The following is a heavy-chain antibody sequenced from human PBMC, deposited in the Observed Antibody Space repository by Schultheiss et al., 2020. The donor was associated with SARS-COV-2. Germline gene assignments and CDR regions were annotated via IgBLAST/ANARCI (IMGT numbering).Heavy chain of an antibody. CDR3: VKEGEEMGTS. V-gene: IGHV3-15*07. D-gene: IGHD5-24*01. CDR2: IQRQTDGGTT. Sequence: GGSLRLSCATSGFTFKTAWLIWVRQAPGKGLEWVGQIQRQTDGGTTDYAPPVKDRCSISRDDSKKTVALQRNSRRVDDTAVEYWVKEGEEMGTSWGQGTLVTVSA. J-gene: IGHJ4*02. CDR1: GFTFKTAW.